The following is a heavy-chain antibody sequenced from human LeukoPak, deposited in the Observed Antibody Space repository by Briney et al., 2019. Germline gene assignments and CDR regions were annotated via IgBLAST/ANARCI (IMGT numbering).Heavy chain of an antibody. V-gene: IGHV4-4*07. CDR1: GGSISSYY. CDR2: IYTSGST. CDR3: ARGPGYCSSTSCYTDYYGMDV. J-gene: IGHJ6*02. D-gene: IGHD2-2*02. Sequence: SETLSLTCTVSGGSISSYYWSWIRQPAGKGLEWIGRIYTSGSTNYNPSLKSRVTMSVDTSKNQFSLKLSSVTAADTAVYYCARGPGYCSSTSCYTDYYGMDVWGQGTLVTVSS.